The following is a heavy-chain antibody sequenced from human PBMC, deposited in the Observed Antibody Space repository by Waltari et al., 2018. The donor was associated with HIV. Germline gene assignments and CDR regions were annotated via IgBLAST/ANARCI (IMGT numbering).Heavy chain of an antibody. CDR1: GGSISSSSYY. Sequence: QLQLQESGPGLVKFSETLSLTCTVSGGSISSSSYYWGWIRQPPGKGLEWIGSVFYSGTTYYNPCLKSGVIISVDTSKNQFSLKLTSVTAADTAVYYCARLRYAYCGGDCQYYFDYWGQGTLVTVSS. J-gene: IGHJ4*02. V-gene: IGHV4-39*01. CDR2: VFYSGTT. CDR3: ARLRYAYCGGDCQYYFDY. D-gene: IGHD2-21*02.